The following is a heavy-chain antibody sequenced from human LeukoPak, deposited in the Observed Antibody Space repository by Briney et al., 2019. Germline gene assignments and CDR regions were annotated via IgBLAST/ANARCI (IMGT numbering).Heavy chain of an antibody. Sequence: GGSLRLSCAASGFTFSAYAMTWVRQAPGKGLEWVSGIGSAGVTTHLADSVKGRFTISRDNSNNMVYLQMDSLRAEDSAVYYCAKDTSFLPALFDSWGQGTMVTVSS. CDR2: IGSAGVTT. D-gene: IGHD2/OR15-2a*01. CDR1: GFTFSAYA. CDR3: AKDTSFLPALFDS. V-gene: IGHV3-23*01. J-gene: IGHJ4*02.